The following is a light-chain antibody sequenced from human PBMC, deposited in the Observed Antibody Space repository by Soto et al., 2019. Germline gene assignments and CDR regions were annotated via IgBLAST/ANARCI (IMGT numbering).Light chain of an antibody. Sequence: QSVLTQPPSVSGAPGQRVTISCTRSSSNIGAGYDVHWYQQLPGTAPKLLICGNSNRPSGVPDRFSGSKSGTSASLAITGLQAEDEADYYCQSYDSSLSALVFGGGTKVTVL. V-gene: IGLV1-40*01. CDR3: QSYDSSLSALV. J-gene: IGLJ2*01. CDR1: SSNIGAGYD. CDR2: GNS.